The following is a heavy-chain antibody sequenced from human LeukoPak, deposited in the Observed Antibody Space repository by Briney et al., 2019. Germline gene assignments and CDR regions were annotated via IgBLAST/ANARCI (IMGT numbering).Heavy chain of an antibody. CDR3: ARAGKMTTPLGWADKNAFDI. CDR2: IGTAGDT. Sequence: PGGSLRLSCAASGFTFSSYDMHWVRQATGKGLEWVSAIGTAGDTYYPGSVKGRFTISRENAKNSLYLQMNSLRAGDTAVYYCARAGKMTTPLGWADKNAFDIWGQGTMVTVSS. CDR1: GFTFSSYD. J-gene: IGHJ3*02. V-gene: IGHV3-13*01. D-gene: IGHD5-24*01.